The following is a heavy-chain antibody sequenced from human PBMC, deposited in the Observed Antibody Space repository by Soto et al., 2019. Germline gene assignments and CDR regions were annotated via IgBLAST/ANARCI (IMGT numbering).Heavy chain of an antibody. CDR2: INHSGST. D-gene: IGHD3-9*01. J-gene: IGHJ5*02. CDR1: GGSFSGYY. V-gene: IGHV4-34*01. CDR3: ARGAVLRYFDWFAL. Sequence: QVQLQQWGAGLLKPSETLSLTCAVYGGSFSGYYWSWIRQPPGKGLEWIGEINHSGSTNYNPSLKRRVTTSVDTPQNQFSLKLSSVPAADTAVYYCARGAVLRYFDWFALWGQGTLVTVSS.